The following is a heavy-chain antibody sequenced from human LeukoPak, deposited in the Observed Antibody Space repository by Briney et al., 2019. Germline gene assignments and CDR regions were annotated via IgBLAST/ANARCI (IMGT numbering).Heavy chain of an antibody. J-gene: IGHJ5*02. CDR1: GGSINSSDW. CDR3: ARVYPLLNNRFDP. Sequence: SETLSLTCAVSGGSINSSDWWSWVRQPPGKGLEWIGEIYHSGSTNYNPSLKSRVTISVDKSKNQFSLKLSSVTAADTAVYYCARVYPLLNNRFDPWGQGTLVTVSS. CDR2: IYHSGST. D-gene: IGHD2-2*01. V-gene: IGHV4-4*02.